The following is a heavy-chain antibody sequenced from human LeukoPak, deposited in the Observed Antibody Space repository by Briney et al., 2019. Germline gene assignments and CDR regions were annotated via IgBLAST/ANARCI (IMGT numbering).Heavy chain of an antibody. J-gene: IGHJ4*02. D-gene: IGHD6-13*01. CDR3: ARDEIGNSSPSNY. V-gene: IGHV3-21*01. CDR1: GFTFSSYC. Sequence: SGGSLRLSCAASGFTFSSYCMNWVRQAPGKGLEWVSSISSSSSYISYADSVKGRFTISRDNAKNSLYLQMNSLRAEDTAVYYCARDEIGNSSPSNYWGQGTLVTVSS. CDR2: ISSSSSYI.